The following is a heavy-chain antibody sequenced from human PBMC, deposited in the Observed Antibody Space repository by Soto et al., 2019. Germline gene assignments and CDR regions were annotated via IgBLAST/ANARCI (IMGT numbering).Heavy chain of an antibody. CDR2: INHSGST. J-gene: IGHJ1*01. CDR3: ARSLYDFWSGYYAEYFQH. CDR1: CGSFSGYY. D-gene: IGHD3-3*01. Sequence: SETLSLTCAVYCGSFSGYYWSWIRQPPGKGLEWIGEINHSGSTNYNPSLKSRVTISVDTSKNQFSLKLSSVTAADTAVYYCARSLYDFWSGYYAEYFQHWGQGTLVTVSS. V-gene: IGHV4-34*01.